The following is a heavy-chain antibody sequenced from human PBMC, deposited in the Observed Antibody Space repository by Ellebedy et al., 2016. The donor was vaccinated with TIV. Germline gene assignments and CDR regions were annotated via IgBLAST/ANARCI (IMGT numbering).Heavy chain of an antibody. V-gene: IGHV4-61*10. D-gene: IGHD5-18*01. CDR3: ARGPLATARASWFDP. CDR1: GGSITSGSYY. Sequence: SETLSLTXTVSGGSITSGSYYWTWIRQPAGKGLEWIGYIYYTGSTNYNPSLKSRVTISVDTSKNQFSLKLNSVTAADTAVYYCARGPLATARASWFDPWGQGTLVTVSA. CDR2: IYYTGST. J-gene: IGHJ5*02.